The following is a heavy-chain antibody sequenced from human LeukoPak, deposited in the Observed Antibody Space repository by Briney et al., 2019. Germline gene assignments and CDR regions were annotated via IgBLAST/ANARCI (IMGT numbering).Heavy chain of an antibody. CDR2: IIPIFGTA. J-gene: IGHJ3*02. D-gene: IGHD3-22*01. Sequence: SVKVSCKASGGTFSSYAISWVRQAPGQGLEWMGRIIPIFGTANYAQKFQGRVTITTDESTSTAYMELSSQRSEDTAVYYCARDWYYDSSGYLDAFDIWGQGTMVTVSS. CDR1: GGTFSSYA. CDR3: ARDWYYDSSGYLDAFDI. V-gene: IGHV1-69*05.